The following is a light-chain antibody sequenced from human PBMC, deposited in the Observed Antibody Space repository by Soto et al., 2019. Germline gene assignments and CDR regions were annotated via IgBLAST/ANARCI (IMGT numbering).Light chain of an antibody. CDR1: QRISSN. V-gene: IGKV3-15*01. CDR3: QQYKDWPPYT. J-gene: IGKJ2*01. Sequence: EILMTQSQATLSFSPGERATLSCRASQRISSNVAWYQQKPGQAPRLLIYGASTRATGVPARFSGGGSGTEFTLTFSSLQSEDFAVYFCQQYKDWPPYTFGQGTKLKIK. CDR2: GAS.